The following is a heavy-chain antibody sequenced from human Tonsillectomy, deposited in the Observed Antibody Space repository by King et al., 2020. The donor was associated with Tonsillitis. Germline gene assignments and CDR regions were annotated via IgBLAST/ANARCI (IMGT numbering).Heavy chain of an antibody. Sequence: VQLVESGAEVKKPGASVKVSCKASGYTFTSYDINWVRQATGQGLEWMGWMNPNSGNTGYAQKFQGRVTMTRNTSISTAYMELSSLRSEDTAVNYCARRMSRLVGSAYSYMAVWGKGTTVLVSS. J-gene: IGHJ6*03. CDR3: ARRMSRLVGSAYSYMAV. V-gene: IGHV1-8*01. CDR1: GYTFTSYD. D-gene: IGHD3-10*01. CDR2: MNPNSGNT.